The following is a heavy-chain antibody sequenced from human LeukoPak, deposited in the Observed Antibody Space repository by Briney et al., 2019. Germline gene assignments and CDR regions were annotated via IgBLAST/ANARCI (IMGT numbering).Heavy chain of an antibody. Sequence: PGGSLRLSCAASGFTFSSYGMHWVRQAPGKGLEWVAVISYDGSNKYYADSVKGRFTISRDNSKNTLYLQMNSLRAEDTAVYYCAKEWELTEFDYWGQGTLVTVSS. J-gene: IGHJ4*02. CDR2: ISYDGSNK. D-gene: IGHD1-26*01. CDR3: AKEWELTEFDY. CDR1: GFTFSSYG. V-gene: IGHV3-30*18.